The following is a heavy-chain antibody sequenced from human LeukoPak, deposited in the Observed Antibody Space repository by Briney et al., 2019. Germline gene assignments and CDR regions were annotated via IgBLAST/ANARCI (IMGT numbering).Heavy chain of an antibody. CDR3: ARHTAMVRAYYYYYYGMDV. Sequence: SETLTLTCTVSGGSISSYYWRWIRQPAGKGLEWIGRIYTSGSTNYNPSLKSRVTMSVDTSKNPFSLKLSSVTAADTAVYYCARHTAMVRAYYYYYYGMDVWGQGTTVTVSS. D-gene: IGHD5-18*01. V-gene: IGHV4-4*07. J-gene: IGHJ6*02. CDR2: IYTSGST. CDR1: GGSISSYY.